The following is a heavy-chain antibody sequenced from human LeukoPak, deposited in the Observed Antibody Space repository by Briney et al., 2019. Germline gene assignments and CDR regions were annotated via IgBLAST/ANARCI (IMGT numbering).Heavy chain of an antibody. CDR2: ISESGGTT. Sequence: SGGSLRLSCAASGFTSSTYAMTWVRQAPGKGLEWVSAISESGGTTYYSDSVRGRFTISRDNSNNTVSLQMNSLRAEDTAVYYCAKGLSGSGTYFGVWGQGTLVTVSS. CDR1: GFTSSTYA. D-gene: IGHD3-10*01. J-gene: IGHJ4*02. CDR3: AKGLSGSGTYFGV. V-gene: IGHV3-23*01.